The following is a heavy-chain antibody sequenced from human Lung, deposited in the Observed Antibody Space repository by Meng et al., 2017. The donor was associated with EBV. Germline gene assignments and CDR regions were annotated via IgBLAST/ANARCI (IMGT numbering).Heavy chain of an antibody. V-gene: IGHV4-4*02. CDR2: IYHSGST. CDR1: GASISRSGL. D-gene: IGHD2-2*01. CDR3: ARGGTSSAPFDY. Sequence: RGSGPGLVKPSGTLSLSCDVSGASISRSGLWSWVRQPPGKGLEWIGEIYHSGSTNYNPSLKSRVTISVDTSKNQFSLSLNSVTAADTAVYYCARGGTSSAPFDYWGQETLVTVSS. J-gene: IGHJ4*02.